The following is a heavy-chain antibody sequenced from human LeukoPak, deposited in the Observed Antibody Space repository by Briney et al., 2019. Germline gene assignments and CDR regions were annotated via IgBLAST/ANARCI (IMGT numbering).Heavy chain of an antibody. CDR2: IYPGDSDT. V-gene: IGHV5-51*01. D-gene: IGHD3-3*01. J-gene: IGHJ5*02. CDR3: ARHGVKSYDFWSGYPNNWFDP. CDR1: GYSFTSYW. Sequence: GESLKISCKGSGYSFTSYWIGWVRQMPGKGLGWVGIIYPGDSDTRYSPSFQGQVTISADKSISTAYLQWSSLKVSDTAMYYCARHGVKSYDFWSGYPNNWFDPWGQGTLVTVSS.